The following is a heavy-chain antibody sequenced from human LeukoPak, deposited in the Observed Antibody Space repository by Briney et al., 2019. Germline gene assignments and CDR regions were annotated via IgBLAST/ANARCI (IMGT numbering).Heavy chain of an antibody. V-gene: IGHV3-21*01. J-gene: IGHJ4*02. CDR1: GFTFSSFN. CDR3: ARTIRVKGGYNWNYGDY. D-gene: IGHD1-7*01. Sequence: GGSLRLSCAASGFTFSSFNMNWVRQAPGKGLEWVSSISNSGNYMYYADSVKGRFTISRDNAKNSLYLQMNSLRAEDTAVYYCARTIRVKGGYNWNYGDYWGQGTLVTVSS. CDR2: ISNSGNYM.